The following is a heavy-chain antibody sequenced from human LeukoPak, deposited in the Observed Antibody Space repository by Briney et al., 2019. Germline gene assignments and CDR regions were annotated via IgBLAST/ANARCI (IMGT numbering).Heavy chain of an antibody. CDR3: AVSPNDYYYGMDV. CDR2: ISGSGGST. V-gene: IGHV3-23*01. J-gene: IGHJ6*02. Sequence: GGSLRLSCAASGFTFSSYAMSWVRQAPGKGLEWVSAISGSGGSTYYADSVKGRFTLSRDNSKNTLYLQMNSLRAEDTAVYYCAVSPNDYYYGMDVWGQGTTVTVSS. CDR1: GFTFSSYA.